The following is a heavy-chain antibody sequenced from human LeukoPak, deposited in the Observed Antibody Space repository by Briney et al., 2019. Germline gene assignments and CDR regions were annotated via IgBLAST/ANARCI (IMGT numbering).Heavy chain of an antibody. D-gene: IGHD2-21*02. CDR1: GFTFSTYW. V-gene: IGHV3-7*01. CDR3: ATDRDNSDWQKRFDS. CDR2: ISQDASEI. J-gene: IGHJ4*02. Sequence: GGSLRLSCAASGFTFSTYWMNWYRQAPGKGLEWVGNISQDASEINYVDSVRGRFTISRDNAKNSLHLQMNSLRAEDTAVYYCATDRDNSDWQKRFDSWGQGTLVTVSS.